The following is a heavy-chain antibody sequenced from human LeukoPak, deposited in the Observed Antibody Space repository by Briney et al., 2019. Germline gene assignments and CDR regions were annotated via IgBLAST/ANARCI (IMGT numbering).Heavy chain of an antibody. V-gene: IGHV1-8*03. CDR3: ARGQLRLRHRGFDP. J-gene: IGHJ5*02. D-gene: IGHD4-17*01. CDR2: MNTNSGYT. CDR1: GYTFTNYD. Sequence: GASVKVSCKASGYTFTNYDINWGRQAPGQGLEWRGWMNTNSGYTGYAQKFQGRVTITRNTSISTAYMELSSLRSDDTAVYYCARGQLRLRHRGFDPWGQGTLVTVSS.